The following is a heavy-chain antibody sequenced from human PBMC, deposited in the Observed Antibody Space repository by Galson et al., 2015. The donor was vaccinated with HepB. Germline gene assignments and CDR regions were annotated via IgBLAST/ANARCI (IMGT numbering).Heavy chain of an antibody. CDR2: IYSGGST. J-gene: IGHJ3*02. Sequence: SLRLSCAASGFTVSSNYMSWVRQAPGKGLEWVSVIYSGGSTYYADSVKGRFTISRDNSKNTLYLQMNSLRAEDTAVYYCARRGHLVVAATRGAFDIWGQGTMVTVSS. D-gene: IGHD2-15*01. V-gene: IGHV3-53*01. CDR1: GFTVSSNY. CDR3: ARRGHLVVAATRGAFDI.